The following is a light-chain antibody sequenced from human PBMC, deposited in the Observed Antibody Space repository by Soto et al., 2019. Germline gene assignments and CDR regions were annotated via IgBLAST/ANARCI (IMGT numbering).Light chain of an antibody. Sequence: QSALTQPASVSGSPGQSITISCTGTSSDVGGYDYVSWYQHHPGKAPKLIIYEVTHRPSGVSNRFSGSKSGNTASLTISGLQAEDEGQYYCTSYASRHILFGGGTKLTVL. CDR3: TSYASRHIL. J-gene: IGLJ2*01. CDR2: EVT. V-gene: IGLV2-14*01. CDR1: SSDVGGYDY.